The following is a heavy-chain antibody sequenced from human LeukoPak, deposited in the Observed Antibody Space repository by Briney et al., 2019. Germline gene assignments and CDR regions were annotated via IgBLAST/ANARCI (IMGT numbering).Heavy chain of an antibody. Sequence: SETLSLTCTVSGYSISSGYYWGWIRQPPGRGLEEIVSIYHSGSTYYNPSLKSRVTISVDTSKNQFSLRLSSVTAADTAVYYCARRVGVALDYWGQGTLVTVSS. J-gene: IGHJ4*02. CDR1: GYSISSGYY. D-gene: IGHD2-21*01. CDR2: IYHSGST. V-gene: IGHV4-38-2*02. CDR3: ARRVGVALDY.